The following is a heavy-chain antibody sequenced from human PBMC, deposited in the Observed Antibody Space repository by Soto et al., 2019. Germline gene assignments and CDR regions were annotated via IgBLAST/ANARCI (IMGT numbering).Heavy chain of an antibody. V-gene: IGHV3-23*01. CDR3: AKAYLRYNWNDRSDAFDI. CDR1: GFTFNSYA. D-gene: IGHD1-1*01. CDR2: ISGSGGST. Sequence: EVQLLESGGGLVQPGGSLRLSCAASGFTFNSYAMSWVRQAPGKGLEWVSAISGSGGSTYYADSVKGRFTISRDNSKNTLYLQMNSLRAEDTAVYYCAKAYLRYNWNDRSDAFDIWGQGTMVTVSS. J-gene: IGHJ3*02.